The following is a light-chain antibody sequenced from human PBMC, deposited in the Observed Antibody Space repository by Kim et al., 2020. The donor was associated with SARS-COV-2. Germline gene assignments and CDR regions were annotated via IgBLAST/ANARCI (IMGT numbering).Light chain of an antibody. CDR3: QAWDSSTGI. Sequence: SYELTQPPSVSVSPGQTASITCSGDNLGDKYACWYQQKPGQSPVLVIYQDSKRPSGIPERFSGSNSGNTATLTISGTQAMDEADYYCQAWDSSTGIFGTG. V-gene: IGLV3-1*01. CDR2: QDS. CDR1: NLGDKY. J-gene: IGLJ1*01.